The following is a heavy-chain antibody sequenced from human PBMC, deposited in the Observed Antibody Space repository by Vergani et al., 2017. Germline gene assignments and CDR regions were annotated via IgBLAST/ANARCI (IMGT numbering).Heavy chain of an antibody. CDR1: GYTFTSYA. V-gene: IGHV1-3*01. CDR2: INAGNGNT. Sequence: QVQLVQSGAEVKKPGASVKVSCKASGYTFTSYAMHWVRQAPGQRLEWMGWINAGNGNTKYSQKFQGRVTITRDTSASTAYMELSSLRSEDTAVYYCARDVRAPHSSSWYYFDYWGQGTLVTVSS. D-gene: IGHD6-13*01. J-gene: IGHJ4*02. CDR3: ARDVRAPHSSSWYYFDY.